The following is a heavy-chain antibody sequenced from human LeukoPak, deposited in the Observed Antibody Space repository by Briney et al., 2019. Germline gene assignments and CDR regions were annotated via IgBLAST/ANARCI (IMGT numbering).Heavy chain of an antibody. V-gene: IGHV1-69*04. D-gene: IGHD4-23*01. J-gene: IGHJ4*02. CDR1: GDTFSSYG. CDR3: ARHYGGLDDY. CDR2: IIPIVGST. Sequence: GASVKVSCKTSGDTFSSYGISWVRQAPGQGLEWMRRIIPIVGSTNYAEKLQGRVTITADKSTSTVYMELSSLRSEDTAVYYCARHYGGLDDYWGQGTLIIVSS.